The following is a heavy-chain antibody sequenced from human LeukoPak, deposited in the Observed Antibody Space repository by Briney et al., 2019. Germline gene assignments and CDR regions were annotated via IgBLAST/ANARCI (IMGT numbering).Heavy chain of an antibody. D-gene: IGHD6-6*01. J-gene: IGHJ6*03. CDR1: GGSISSYY. Sequence: SETLSLTCTVSGGSISSYYWGWIRQPPGKGLEWIGSIYYSGSTYYNPSLKSRVTISVDTSKNQFSLKLSSVTAADTAVYYCARQRGSSWDYYYYYYMDVWGKGTTVTVSS. CDR3: ARQRGSSWDYYYYYYMDV. CDR2: IYYSGST. V-gene: IGHV4-39*01.